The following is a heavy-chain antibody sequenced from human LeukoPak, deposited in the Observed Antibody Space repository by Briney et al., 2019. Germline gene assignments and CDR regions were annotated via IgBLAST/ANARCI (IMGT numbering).Heavy chain of an antibody. V-gene: IGHV3-30*19. CDR3: ARGGTYYYYSYGMDV. CDR2: ISYDGNHK. D-gene: IGHD5-12*01. Sequence: SGGSLRLSCAASGFTFSSYGMHWVRQAPGKGLEWVAVISYDGNHKYYADSVKGRFTISRDNSKNTLFTQMNSLRAEDTAVYYCARGGTYYYYSYGMDVWGQGTTVTVSS. J-gene: IGHJ6*02. CDR1: GFTFSSYG.